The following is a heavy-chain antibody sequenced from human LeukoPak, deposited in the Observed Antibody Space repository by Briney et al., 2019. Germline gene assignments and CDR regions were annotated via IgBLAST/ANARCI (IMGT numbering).Heavy chain of an antibody. CDR3: ARRTYGSGSYYTPWWYFDL. CDR1: GFTFDDYG. V-gene: IGHV3-20*01. D-gene: IGHD3-10*01. CDR2: INWNGGST. Sequence: GGSLRLSCAASGFTFDDYGMSWVRQAPGKGLEWVSGINWNGGSTGYADSVKGRFTISRDNVKNSLYLQMNSLRAEDTALYHCARRTYGSGSYYTPWWYFDLWGRGTLVTVSS. J-gene: IGHJ2*01.